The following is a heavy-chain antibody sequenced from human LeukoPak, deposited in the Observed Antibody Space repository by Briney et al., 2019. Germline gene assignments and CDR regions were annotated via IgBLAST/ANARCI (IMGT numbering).Heavy chain of an antibody. CDR3: ARAGVVPAASRWGMDV. CDR2: IIPIFGTA. D-gene: IGHD2-2*01. CDR1: GGTFSRYA. J-gene: IGHJ6*02. V-gene: IGHV1-69*13. Sequence: SVKVSCKASGGTFSRYAISWVRQAPGQGLEWMGGIIPIFGTANYAQKFQGRVTITADESTSTAYMELSSLRSEDTAVYYCARAGVVPAASRWGMDVWGQGTTVTASS.